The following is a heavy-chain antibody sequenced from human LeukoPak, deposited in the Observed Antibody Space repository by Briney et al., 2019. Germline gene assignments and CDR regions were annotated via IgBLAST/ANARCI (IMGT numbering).Heavy chain of an antibody. V-gene: IGHV3-30*02. J-gene: IGHJ1*01. CDR1: GFTFSSYG. Sequence: AGGSLRLSCAASGFTFSSYGMLWVRQAPGKGLEWVGVIRYDGSQKHYADSVKGRFTISRDNSKDNLYLQMNSLRVEDTAVYYCAKGGCWTGVGEFFHPWGQGTLVTVSS. CDR3: AKGGCWTGVGEFFHP. CDR2: IRYDGSQK. D-gene: IGHD3/OR15-3a*01.